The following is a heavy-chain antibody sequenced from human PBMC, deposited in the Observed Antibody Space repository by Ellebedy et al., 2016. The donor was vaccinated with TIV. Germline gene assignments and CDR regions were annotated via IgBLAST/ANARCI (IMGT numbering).Heavy chain of an antibody. CDR1: GGSISSNSYY. CDR3: ARDTSYGSGSYSTPDY. J-gene: IGHJ4*02. V-gene: IGHV4-39*07. CDR2: IYYGGTT. D-gene: IGHD3-10*01. Sequence: MPSETLSLTCTVSGGSISSNSYYWGWIRQPPGKGLEWIGTIYYGGTTYYNPSLESRVTISVDTSKNQFSLKVSSVTAADTAVYFCARDTSYGSGSYSTPDYWGQGTLVTVSS.